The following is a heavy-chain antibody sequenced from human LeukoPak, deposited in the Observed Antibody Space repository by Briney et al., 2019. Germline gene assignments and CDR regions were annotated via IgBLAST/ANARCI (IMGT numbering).Heavy chain of an antibody. V-gene: IGHV4-4*07. CDR3: ARDRSSGWSDYFDY. Sequence: KPSETLSLTCTVSGGSISSYYWSWIRQPAGKGLEWIGRIYTSGSTNYNPSLKSRVTMSVDTSKNQFSLKLSPVTAADTAVYYCARDRSSGWSDYFDYWGQGTLVTVSS. CDR2: IYTSGST. D-gene: IGHD6-19*01. J-gene: IGHJ4*02. CDR1: GGSISSYY.